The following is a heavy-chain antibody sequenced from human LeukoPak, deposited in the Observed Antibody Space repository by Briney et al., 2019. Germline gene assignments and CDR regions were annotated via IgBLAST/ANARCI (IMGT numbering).Heavy chain of an antibody. D-gene: IGHD1-26*01. CDR3: AKEEKWELLWEVDY. Sequence: GGSLRLSCAASGFTFSSYGMSWVRQAPGKGLEWVSAISGSGGSTYYADSVKGRFTISRDNSKNTLYLQMNSLRAEDTAVYYCAKEEKWELLWEVDYWGQGTLVTVSS. CDR1: GFTFSSYG. V-gene: IGHV3-23*01. J-gene: IGHJ4*02. CDR2: ISGSGGST.